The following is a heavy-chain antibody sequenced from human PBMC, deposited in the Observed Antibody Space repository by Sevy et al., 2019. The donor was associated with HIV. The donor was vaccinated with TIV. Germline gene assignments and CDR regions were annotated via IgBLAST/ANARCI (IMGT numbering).Heavy chain of an antibody. CDR2: IFSDGTTK. CDR3: VRESGSDWNFDL. D-gene: IGHD1-26*01. V-gene: IGHV3-33*01. CDR1: GFTLSTFG. Sequence: GGSLRLSCAASGFTLSTFGIHWVRQAPGKGLDWVAAIFSDGTTKYYGDSVKGRFAISRDNSKSTVYLQMNSLRVEDTAVYSCVRESGSDWNFDLWGRGTLVTVSS. J-gene: IGHJ2*01.